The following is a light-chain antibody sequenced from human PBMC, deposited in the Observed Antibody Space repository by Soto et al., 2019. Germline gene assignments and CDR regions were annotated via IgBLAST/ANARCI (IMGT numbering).Light chain of an antibody. CDR2: LGS. Sequence: VMTQSPLSLPVTPGEPPSISCRSSQSLLHTNAYNYLDWYLQKPGQSPQLLIYLGSNRASGVPDRFSGSASGTDFTLKISRVEAEDVGVYYCMQALQTPWTFGQGTKVEIK. V-gene: IGKV2-28*01. CDR1: QSLLHTNAYNY. CDR3: MQALQTPWT. J-gene: IGKJ1*01.